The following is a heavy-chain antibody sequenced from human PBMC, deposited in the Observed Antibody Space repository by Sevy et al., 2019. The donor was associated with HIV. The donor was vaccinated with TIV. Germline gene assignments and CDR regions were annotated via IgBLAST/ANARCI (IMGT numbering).Heavy chain of an antibody. CDR3: AKSLTGSGTNAHLRTFDY. V-gene: IGHV3-23*01. D-gene: IGHD5-12*01. J-gene: IGHJ4*02. CDR1: GFTLSSYA. CDR2: ISGSGDNT. Sequence: GGSLRLSCAASGFTLSSYAMSWVRQAPGKGLEWVSGISGSGDNTFYADSVKVRFTITRHSSKNTLYLQMNSLRGEDTAVYYCAKSLTGSGTNAHLRTFDYWGQGTLVTVSS.